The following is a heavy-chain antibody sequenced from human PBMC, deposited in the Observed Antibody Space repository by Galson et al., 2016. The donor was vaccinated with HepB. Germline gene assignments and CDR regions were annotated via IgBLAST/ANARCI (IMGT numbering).Heavy chain of an antibody. CDR3: ARGYKFNDPQTFYYGMDV. CDR2: IIPIFGTA. Sequence: SVKVSCKASGGTFSSYAISWVRQAPGQGLEWMGGIIPIFGTANYAQKFQGRVTITADEPTSTAYMELSSLRSEDAAVYYCARGYKFNDPQTFYYGMDVWGQGTTVTVSS. CDR1: GGTFSSYA. V-gene: IGHV1-69*13. D-gene: IGHD1-20*01. J-gene: IGHJ6*02.